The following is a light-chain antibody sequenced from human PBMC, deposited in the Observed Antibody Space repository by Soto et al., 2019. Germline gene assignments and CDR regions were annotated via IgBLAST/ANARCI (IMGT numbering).Light chain of an antibody. V-gene: IGKV2-28*01. CDR3: MPSAQIPPT. Sequence: DIVMTQSPLSLPVTPGEPASISCRSSRSLLHSSGYHYLDWYLQKPGQSPHLLIYLGSNRASGVPDRFSGSGSGTDFTLKITRVEAEDVGMYYSMPSAQIPPTFGQGTRLEIK. CDR2: LGS. CDR1: RSLLHSSGYHY. J-gene: IGKJ2*01.